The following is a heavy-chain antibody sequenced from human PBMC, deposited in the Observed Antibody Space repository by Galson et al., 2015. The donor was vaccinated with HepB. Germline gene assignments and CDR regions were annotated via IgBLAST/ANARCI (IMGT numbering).Heavy chain of an antibody. CDR2: INPSGGST. CDR3: ASRHYSSSWHEGWYAFDV. CDR1: GYTFTSYY. J-gene: IGHJ3*01. V-gene: IGHV1-46*01. D-gene: IGHD6-13*01. Sequence: SVKVSCKASGYTFTSYYMHWVRQAPGQGLEWMGIINPSGGSTSYAQKFQGRVTMTGDTSTSTVYMELSSLRSEDTAVYYCASRHYSSSWHEGWYAFDVWGQGTMVTVSS.